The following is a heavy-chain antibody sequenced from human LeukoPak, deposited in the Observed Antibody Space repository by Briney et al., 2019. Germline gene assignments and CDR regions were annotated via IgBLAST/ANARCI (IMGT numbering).Heavy chain of an antibody. D-gene: IGHD3-9*01. Sequence: GGSLRLSCAASGFTFSSYSMNWVRQAPGKELEWVSSISSSSSYIYYADSVKGRFTISRDNAKNSLYLQMNSLRAEDTAVYYCARSVDYYDILTGYYPGTDYWGQGTLVTVSS. V-gene: IGHV3-21*01. J-gene: IGHJ4*02. CDR3: ARSVDYYDILTGYYPGTDY. CDR2: ISSSSSYI. CDR1: GFTFSSYS.